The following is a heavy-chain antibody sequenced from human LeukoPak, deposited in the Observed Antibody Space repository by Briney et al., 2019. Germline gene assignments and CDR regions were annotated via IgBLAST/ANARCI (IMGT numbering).Heavy chain of an antibody. D-gene: IGHD3-10*01. CDR3: AKSHYYGSGSIDY. Sequence: GGSLRLSCTASGFTFSSYAMSWVRQAPGKGLAWISTVSASGDSTSYADSVKGRFTISRDNSKNALYLQVNSLRADDAALYYCAKSHYYGSGSIDYWGQGTLVTVSS. V-gene: IGHV3-23*01. CDR1: GFTFSSYA. CDR2: VSASGDST. J-gene: IGHJ4*02.